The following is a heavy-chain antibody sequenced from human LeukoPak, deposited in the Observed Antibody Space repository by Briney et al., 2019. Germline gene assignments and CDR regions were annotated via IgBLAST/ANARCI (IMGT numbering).Heavy chain of an antibody. Sequence: SVKVSCKASGGTFSSYAISWVRQAPGQGLEWMGGIIPIFGTANYAQKFQGRVTITADESTSTAYMELSSLRSEDTAVYYCARGDSGYYGMDVWGQGTTVTASS. CDR1: GGTFSSYA. V-gene: IGHV1-69*13. CDR2: IIPIFGTA. D-gene: IGHD2-21*02. CDR3: ARGDSGYYGMDV. J-gene: IGHJ6*02.